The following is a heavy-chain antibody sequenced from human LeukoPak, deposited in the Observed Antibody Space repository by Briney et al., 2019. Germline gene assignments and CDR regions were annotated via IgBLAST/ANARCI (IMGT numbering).Heavy chain of an antibody. CDR3: AKEKKMGATFFDY. CDR2: ITWNGGRI. V-gene: IGHV3-20*04. J-gene: IGHJ4*02. Sequence: GGSLRLSCAASGFTFDDYGMSWVRQVPGKGLEWVSGITWNGGRITYAGSVKGRFTISRDNSKNTLYLQMNSLRAEDTAVYYCAKEKKMGATFFDYWGQGTLVTVSS. D-gene: IGHD1-26*01. CDR1: GFTFDDYG.